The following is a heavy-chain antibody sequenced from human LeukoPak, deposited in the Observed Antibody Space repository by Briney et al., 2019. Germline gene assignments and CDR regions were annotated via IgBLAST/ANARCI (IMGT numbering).Heavy chain of an antibody. Sequence: ASVKVSCKASGYTFTSYYMHWGRQAPGQGLEWMGIINPSGGSTSYAQKFQGRVTMTRDMSTSTVYMELSSLRSEDTAVYYCASSDSSSWYSSYYYYYMDVWGKETTVTVSS. CDR2: INPSGGST. CDR3: ASSDSSSWYSSYYYYYMDV. V-gene: IGHV1-46*01. J-gene: IGHJ6*03. CDR1: GYTFTSYY. D-gene: IGHD6-13*01.